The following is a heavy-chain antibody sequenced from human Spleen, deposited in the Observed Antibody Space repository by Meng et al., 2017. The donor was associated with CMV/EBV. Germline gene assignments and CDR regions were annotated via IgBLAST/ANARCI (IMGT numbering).Heavy chain of an antibody. J-gene: IGHJ6*02. D-gene: IGHD3-3*01. CDR3: ARALGDSPTNYYYYGMDV. CDR2: ISSSSSHI. Sequence: GESLKISCAASGFTFRSYAMNWVRRAPGKGLEWVSSISSSSSHIYHADSVKGRFTISRDNAKNSLSLQMNSLRAEDTAVYYCARALGDSPTNYYYYGMDVWGQGTTVTVSS. V-gene: IGHV3-21*01. CDR1: GFTFRSYA.